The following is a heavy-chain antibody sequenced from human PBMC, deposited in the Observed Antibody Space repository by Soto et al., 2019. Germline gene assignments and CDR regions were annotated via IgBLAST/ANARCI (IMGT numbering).Heavy chain of an antibody. V-gene: IGHV5-10-1*01. D-gene: IGHD2-8*01. Sequence: HGESLKISCKGSGYSFTSYWISWARQMPGKGLEWMGRIDPSDSYTNYSPSFQGHVIISADKSISTAYLQLSSLKASDTAMYYCARLGPGYCSSGVCPGMFGMDGCGQGTTVTGPS. CDR2: IDPSDSYT. J-gene: IGHJ6*02. CDR3: ARLGPGYCSSGVCPGMFGMDG. CDR1: GYSFTSYW.